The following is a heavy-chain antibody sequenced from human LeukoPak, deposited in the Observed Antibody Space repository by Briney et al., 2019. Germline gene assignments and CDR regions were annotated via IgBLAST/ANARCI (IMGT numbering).Heavy chain of an antibody. CDR2: INPNSGGT. CDR1: GYTFTGYY. D-gene: IGHD3-10*01. J-gene: IGHJ2*01. Sequence: ASVKVSCKASGYTFTGYYMHWVRQAPGQGLEWMGRINPNSGGTNYAQKFQGRVTMTRDTSISTAYMELSRLRSDDTAVYYCARGTDGSPRWYFDLWGRGTLVTVSS. V-gene: IGHV1-2*06. CDR3: ARGTDGSPRWYFDL.